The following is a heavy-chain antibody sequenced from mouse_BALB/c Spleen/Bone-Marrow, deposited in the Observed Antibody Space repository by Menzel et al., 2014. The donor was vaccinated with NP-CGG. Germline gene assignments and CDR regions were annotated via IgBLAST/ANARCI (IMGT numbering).Heavy chain of an antibody. Sequence: EVKVDESGGGLVQPGGSLRLSCATSGFTFTDYYMSWVRQPPGKALEWLGFIRNKANGYTTEYSASVKGRFTISRDNSQSILYLQMNTLRAEDSATYYCASPKFPYYYGSSYWYCDVWGAGTTVTVSS. D-gene: IGHD1-1*01. CDR3: ASPKFPYYYGSSYWYCDV. V-gene: IGHV7-3*02. J-gene: IGHJ1*01. CDR2: IRNKANGYTT. CDR1: GFTFTDYY.